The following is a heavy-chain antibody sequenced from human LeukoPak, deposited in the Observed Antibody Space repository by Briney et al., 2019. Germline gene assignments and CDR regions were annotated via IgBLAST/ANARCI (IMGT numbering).Heavy chain of an antibody. CDR3: ARHYFHGSGHGGH. J-gene: IGHJ4*02. Sequence: PGGSLRLSCAASGFTFSDYYMSWIRQAPGKGLEWLSYICSSGRTIYYADSVKGRFTISRDNAKNSLYLQMNSLRVEDTAVYYCARHYFHGSGHGGHWGRGTLVTVSS. CDR1: GFTFSDYY. V-gene: IGHV3-11*01. D-gene: IGHD2-15*01. CDR2: ICSSGRTI.